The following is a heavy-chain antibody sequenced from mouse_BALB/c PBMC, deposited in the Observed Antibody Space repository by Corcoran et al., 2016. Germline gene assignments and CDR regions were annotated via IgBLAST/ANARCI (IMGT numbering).Heavy chain of an antibody. CDR1: GYTFTNYG. CDR3: AIYYDYAMDY. CDR2: INTYTGEP. J-gene: IGHJ4*01. Sequence: QLQLVQSGPELKKPGETVKISCKASGYTFTNYGMNWVKQAPGKGLKWMGWINTYTGEPTYADAFKGRFAFSLETSASTVYLQINDLKNEDTATYFCAIYYDYAMDYWGQGTSVTVSS. D-gene: IGHD2-4*01. V-gene: IGHV9-3-1*01.